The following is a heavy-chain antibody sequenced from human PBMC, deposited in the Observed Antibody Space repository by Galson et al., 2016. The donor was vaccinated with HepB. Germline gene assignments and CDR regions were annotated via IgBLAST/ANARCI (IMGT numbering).Heavy chain of an antibody. V-gene: IGHV3-30-3*01. CDR3: AREADYYYGSGSRANVGFPHKWFDP. Sequence: SLRLSCAASGFTFSNYAMHWVRQAPGKGLEWVAVISYDGSNKYYADSVKGRFTISRDNSKNTLYLQMNSLRAEDTAVYYCAREADYYYGSGSRANVGFPHKWFDPWGQGTLVTVSS. CDR1: GFTFSNYA. J-gene: IGHJ5*02. CDR2: ISYDGSNK. D-gene: IGHD3-10*01.